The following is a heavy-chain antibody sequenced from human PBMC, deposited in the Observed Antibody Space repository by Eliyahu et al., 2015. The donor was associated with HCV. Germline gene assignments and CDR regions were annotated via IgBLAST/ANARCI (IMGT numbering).Heavy chain of an antibody. CDR3: AKTAADYQMLDPFDY. CDR1: GFTFSSYG. V-gene: IGHV3-30*18. CDR2: ISYHGNNK. Sequence: QVQLVESGGDVVQPGRSLRXSCXASGFTFSSYGMHWVRQAPGKGLEWVALISYHGNNKYYADSVKGRFTISRDNSKNTLYLQMNSLRAEDTAVYYCAKTAADYQMLDPFDYWGQGTLVTVSS. D-gene: IGHD4/OR15-4a*01. J-gene: IGHJ4*02.